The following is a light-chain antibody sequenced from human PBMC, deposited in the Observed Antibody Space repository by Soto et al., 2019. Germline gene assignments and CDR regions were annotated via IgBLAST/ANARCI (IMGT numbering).Light chain of an antibody. J-gene: IGLJ1*01. Sequence: QSVLTQPPSVSVAPVQRVTISCTGGISNIGAGYDVYWYQQLPGTAPKLLIYGNINRPSGVPDRFAGYKSGTSASLAITGLQAEDEADYYCQSYDSSLSGYVLGTGTKLTVL. V-gene: IGLV1-40*01. CDR3: QSYDSSLSGYV. CDR2: GNI. CDR1: ISNIGAGYD.